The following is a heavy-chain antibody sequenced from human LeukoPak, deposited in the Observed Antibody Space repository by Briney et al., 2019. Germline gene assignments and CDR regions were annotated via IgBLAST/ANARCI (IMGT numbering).Heavy chain of an antibody. J-gene: IGHJ4*02. CDR2: IYYSGST. Sequence: PSETLSLSCTVSGGSISSSSYYWGWIRQPPGKGLAWIGSIYYSGSTYYNPSLKSRVTISVDTSKNQFSLKLSSVTAADTAVYYCARHNRHYDFWSGYYNPGPLEYWGQGTLVTVSS. CDR3: ARHNRHYDFWSGYYNPGPLEY. CDR1: GGSISSSSYY. D-gene: IGHD3-3*01. V-gene: IGHV4-39*01.